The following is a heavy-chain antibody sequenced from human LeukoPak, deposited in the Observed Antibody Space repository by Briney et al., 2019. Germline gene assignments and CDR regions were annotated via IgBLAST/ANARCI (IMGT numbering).Heavy chain of an antibody. J-gene: IGHJ5*02. V-gene: IGHV4-59*01. D-gene: IGHD4-11*01. CDR1: GGSISSYY. CDR2: IYYSGST. Sequence: SETLSLPCTVSGGSISSYYGSWIRQPPGKGLEWIGYIYYSGSTNYNPSLKSRVTISVDTSKNQFSLKLSSVTAADTAVYYCARGGLVSTTVDWFDPWGQGTLVTVSS. CDR3: ARGGLVSTTVDWFDP.